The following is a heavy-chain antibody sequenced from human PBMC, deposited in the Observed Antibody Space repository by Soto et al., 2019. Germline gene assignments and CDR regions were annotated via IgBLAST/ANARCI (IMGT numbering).Heavy chain of an antibody. CDR3: ASTYYDSDYYYYGMDV. CDR2: IDPSDSYT. Sequence: PGESLKISCKGSGYSFTSYWISWVRQMPGKGLEWMGRIDPSDSYTNYSPSFQGHVTISADKSISTAYLQWSSRKASDTAMYYCASTYYDSDYYYYGMDVWGQGTTVTVSS. D-gene: IGHD3-3*01. J-gene: IGHJ6*02. CDR1: GYSFTSYW. V-gene: IGHV5-10-1*01.